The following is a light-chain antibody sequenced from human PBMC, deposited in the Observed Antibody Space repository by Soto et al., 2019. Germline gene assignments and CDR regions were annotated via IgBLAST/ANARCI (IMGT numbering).Light chain of an antibody. J-gene: IGLJ2*01. CDR3: SSYAGTNDYVV. V-gene: IGLV2-8*01. CDR2: EVT. Sequence: QSALTQPPSASGSPGQSVTISCTGTSNDVGGYKYVSWYQQHPGKAPKLMIYEVTQRPSGIPDRFSGSKSGNTAYLTVSGLQADYEADYFCSSYAGTNDYVVFGGGTKLTVL. CDR1: SNDVGGYKY.